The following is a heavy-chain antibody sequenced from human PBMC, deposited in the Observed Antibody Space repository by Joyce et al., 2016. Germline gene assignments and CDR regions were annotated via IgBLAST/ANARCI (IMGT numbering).Heavy chain of an antibody. Sequence: AASGFTFSAYEIYWVRQTTGKGLEWVSAIGTAGDPYYAGSVKGRFTISRENAKSSLFLQMNSLRAEDMAVYYCARERGGGMSAFDIWGQGTMVTVSS. D-gene: IGHD3-16*01. CDR2: IGTAGDP. CDR3: ARERGGGMSAFDI. J-gene: IGHJ3*02. V-gene: IGHV3-13*05. CDR1: GFTFSAYE.